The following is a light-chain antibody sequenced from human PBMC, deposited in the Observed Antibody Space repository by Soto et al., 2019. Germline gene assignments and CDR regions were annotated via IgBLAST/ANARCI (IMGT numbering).Light chain of an antibody. V-gene: IGKV2-28*01. J-gene: IGKJ1*01. CDR2: LGS. CDR1: QSLLHSNGNIY. Sequence: DIVLTQSPLSLPVTPGEPASISCRSSQSLLHSNGNIYLDWYQQKPGQSPQLLIYLGSIRASGVPGRFSGSGSGKDFTLKTTRVEAEDVGVYYCMQAVQAPRTFGLGTKVEIK. CDR3: MQAVQAPRT.